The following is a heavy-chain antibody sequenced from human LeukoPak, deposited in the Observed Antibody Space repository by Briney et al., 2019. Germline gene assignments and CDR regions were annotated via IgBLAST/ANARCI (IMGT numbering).Heavy chain of an antibody. CDR2: MNPNSGVT. V-gene: IGHV1-8*01. CDR3: ARLERMDV. CDR1: GYTLTSYD. Sequence: ASVKVSCKASGYTLTSYDINWVRQATGQGLEWMGWMNPNSGVTVYAQKFQGRVTMTRNTSVSTAYMELSGLRSDDTAVYYCARLERMDVWGKGTTVTVSS. J-gene: IGHJ6*04.